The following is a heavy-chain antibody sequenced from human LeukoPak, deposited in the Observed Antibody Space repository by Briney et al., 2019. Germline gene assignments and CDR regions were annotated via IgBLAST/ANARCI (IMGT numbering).Heavy chain of an antibody. V-gene: IGHV3-48*02. CDR1: GFAFSTYS. D-gene: IGHD3-10*01. CDR3: ARGDGWFGELLNFDN. Sequence: GGSLRLSCAASGFAFSTYSMNWVRQAPGKGLGWVSYISSSSSTIYYADSVKGRFTISRDNAKNSLYLQMNSLRDEDTAVYYCARGDGWFGELLNFDNWGQGTLVTVSS. CDR2: ISSSSSTI. J-gene: IGHJ4*02.